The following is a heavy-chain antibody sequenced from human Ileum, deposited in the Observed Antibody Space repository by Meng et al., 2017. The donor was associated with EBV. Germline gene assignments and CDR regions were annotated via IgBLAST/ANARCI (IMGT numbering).Heavy chain of an antibody. V-gene: IGHV1-3*04. J-gene: IGHJ4*02. D-gene: IGHD6-19*01. CDR3: ASRPGIAVAGFDY. Sequence: HVPFVQAGAWMKKPGATVEVFCKASGYPFTSYGMKLVRQGPGQRLEWMGLINTGNGETKYYQKFPGQVTLTRDTSASKAYMELSSLRSEDTAVFYCASRPGIAVAGFDYWGQGTLVTVSS. CDR1: GYPFTSYG. CDR2: INTGNGET.